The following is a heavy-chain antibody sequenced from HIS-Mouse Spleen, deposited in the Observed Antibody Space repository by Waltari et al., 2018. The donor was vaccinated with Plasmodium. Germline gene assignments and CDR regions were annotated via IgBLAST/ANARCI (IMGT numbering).Heavy chain of an antibody. J-gene: IGHJ2*01. V-gene: IGHV3-7*01. CDR2: IKQDGSEK. Sequence: EVQLVESGGGLVQPGGSLSLSCAASGFPFSSYVLSWVRQAPGKGLEWVANIKQDGSEKYYVDSVKGRFTISRDNAKNSLYLQMNSLRAEDTAVYYCASSWYWYFDLWGRGTLVTVSS. CDR3: ASSWYWYFDL. D-gene: IGHD6-13*01. CDR1: GFPFSSYV.